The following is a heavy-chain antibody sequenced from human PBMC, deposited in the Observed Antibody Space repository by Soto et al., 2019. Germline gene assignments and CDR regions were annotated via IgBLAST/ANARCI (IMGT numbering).Heavy chain of an antibody. CDR2: INHSGST. CDR3: ARGLAGRWLQF. J-gene: IGHJ4*02. CDR1: GGSFSGYY. D-gene: IGHD5-12*01. V-gene: IGHV4-34*01. Sequence: XATLSLTCAVYGGSFSGYYWSWIRQPPGKGLEWIGEINHSGSTNYNPSLKSRVTISVDTSKNQFSLKLSSVTAADTAVYYCARGLAGRWLQFRGQGTLVTVSS.